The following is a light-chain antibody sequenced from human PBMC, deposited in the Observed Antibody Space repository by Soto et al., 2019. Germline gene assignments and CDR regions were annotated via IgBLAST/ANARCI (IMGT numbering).Light chain of an antibody. V-gene: IGKV3-11*01. Sequence: EIVLTQSPATPSLSPGERATLSCRASQSVSSYLAWYQQKPGQPPRLLIYDASNRATGIPARFSGSGSGTDFTLTISSLEPEDFAVYYCQRRSNWSTTFGQGTKVDIK. CDR1: QSVSSY. CDR3: QRRSNWSTT. J-gene: IGKJ1*01. CDR2: DAS.